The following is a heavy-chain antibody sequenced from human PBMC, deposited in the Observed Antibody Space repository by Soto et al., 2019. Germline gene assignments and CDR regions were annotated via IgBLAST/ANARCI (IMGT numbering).Heavy chain of an antibody. D-gene: IGHD2-21*01. CDR3: ATLPPRIVVSLLPIPT. J-gene: IGHJ5*02. Sequence: SETLSLTCTVSGGSISSSSYYWGWIRQPPGKGLEWIGYIFYSGSTYYNPSLKSRVTISVDTSKNQFSLRLTSVTAADTAVYYCATLPPRIVVSLLPIPTWGQGILVTVSS. V-gene: IGHV4-39*07. CDR2: IFYSGST. CDR1: GGSISSSSYY.